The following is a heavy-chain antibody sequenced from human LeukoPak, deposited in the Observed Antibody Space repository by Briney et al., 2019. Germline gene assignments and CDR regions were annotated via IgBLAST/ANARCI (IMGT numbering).Heavy chain of an antibody. V-gene: IGHV3-30*18. CDR1: GFTFSSYG. J-gene: IGHJ5*02. CDR2: ISYDGSNK. Sequence: GGSLRLSYAASGFTFSSYGMHWVRQAPGKGLEWVAVISYDGSNKYYADSVKGRFTISRDNSKNTLYLQMNSLRAEDTAVYYCAKGGGWLQSWGQGTLVTVSS. CDR3: AKGGGWLQS. D-gene: IGHD5-24*01.